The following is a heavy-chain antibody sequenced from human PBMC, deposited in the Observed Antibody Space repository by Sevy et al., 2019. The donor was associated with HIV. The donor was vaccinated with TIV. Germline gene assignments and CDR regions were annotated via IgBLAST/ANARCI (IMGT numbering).Heavy chain of an antibody. CDR1: GYSFSDSGYY. CDR2: INPKSGAT. Sequence: ASVKVSCKASGYSFSDSGYYVHWVRQAPGQGLEWMGWINPKSGATKYAQKFQGRVTMTRDTSVSTANMVLTRLTSDDTAVYYCARESYDFWTGPVDYDYGMDVWGQGTTVTVSS. D-gene: IGHD3-3*01. J-gene: IGHJ6*02. V-gene: IGHV1-2*02. CDR3: ARESYDFWTGPVDYDYGMDV.